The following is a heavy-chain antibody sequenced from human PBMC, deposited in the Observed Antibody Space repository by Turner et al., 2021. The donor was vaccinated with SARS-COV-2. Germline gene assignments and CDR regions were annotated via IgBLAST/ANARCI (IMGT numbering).Heavy chain of an antibody. CDR1: GGTFSSHV. CDR3: ATVFAVAGLSYGMDV. V-gene: IGHV1-69*10. J-gene: IGHJ6*02. CDR2: IIPIIGIA. Sequence: QVQLVQSGAEVKKPGSSVKVSCKASGGTFSSHVISWVRQAPGQGLEWMGGIIPIIGIANYAQKFQGRVTITADKSTSTAYMELSSLRSEDTAVYYCATVFAVAGLSYGMDVWGQGTTVTVSS. D-gene: IGHD6-19*01.